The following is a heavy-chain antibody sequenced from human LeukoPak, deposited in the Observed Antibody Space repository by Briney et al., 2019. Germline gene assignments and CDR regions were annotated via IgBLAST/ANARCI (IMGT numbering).Heavy chain of an antibody. CDR3: ARCFDWSFQH. CDR1: GGSFSGYY. D-gene: IGHD3-9*01. Sequence: SETLSLTCAVYGGSFSGYYWSWIRQPPGKGLEWIGEIDHSGSTNYNPSLKSRVTISVDTSKNQFSLKLISVTAADTAVYNYARCFDWSFQHWGQGTLVTVSS. J-gene: IGHJ1*01. CDR2: IDHSGST. V-gene: IGHV4-34*01.